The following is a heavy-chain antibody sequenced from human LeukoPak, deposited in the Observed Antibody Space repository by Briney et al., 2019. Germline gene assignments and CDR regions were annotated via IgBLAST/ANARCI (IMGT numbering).Heavy chain of an antibody. CDR3: ARAGAYYYDSSGSNYYGMDV. V-gene: IGHV1-2*04. D-gene: IGHD3-22*01. J-gene: IGHJ6*02. CDR1: GYTFTGYY. Sequence: ASVKVSCKASGYTFTGYYMHWVRQAPGQGLEWMGWINPNSGGTNYAQKFQGWFTMTRDTSISTAYMELSRLRSDDTAVYYCARAGAYYYDSSGSNYYGMDVWGQGTTVTVSS. CDR2: INPNSGGT.